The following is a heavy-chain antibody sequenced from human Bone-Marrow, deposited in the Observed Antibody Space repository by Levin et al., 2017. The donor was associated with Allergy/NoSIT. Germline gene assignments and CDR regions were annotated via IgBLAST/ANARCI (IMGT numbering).Heavy chain of an antibody. V-gene: IGHV1-46*01. J-gene: IGHJ5*02. D-gene: IGHD1-7*01. Sequence: GESLKISCKASGYTFTSYYMHWVRQAPGQGLEWMGIINPSGGSTSYAQKFQGRVTMTRDTSTSTVYMELSSLRSEDTAVYYCARRAGTQGDWFDPWGQGTLVTVSS. CDR2: INPSGGST. CDR1: GYTFTSYY. CDR3: ARRAGTQGDWFDP.